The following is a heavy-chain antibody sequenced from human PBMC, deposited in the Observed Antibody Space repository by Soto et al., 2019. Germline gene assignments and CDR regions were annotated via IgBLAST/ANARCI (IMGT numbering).Heavy chain of an antibody. V-gene: IGHV3-49*03. CDR2: IGGKAFGGTT. CDR3: TRNSYSGSYYPDY. CDR1: GFTFGDYA. D-gene: IGHD1-26*01. Sequence: EVQLVESGGGLVQPGRSLRLSCTTSGFTFGDYAMSWFRQAPGKGLEWVGVIGGKAFGGTTEYAASVKDRITISRDESKSIAYLQMNSLKTEDTAVYYCTRNSYSGSYYPDYWGQGTLVTVSS. J-gene: IGHJ4*02.